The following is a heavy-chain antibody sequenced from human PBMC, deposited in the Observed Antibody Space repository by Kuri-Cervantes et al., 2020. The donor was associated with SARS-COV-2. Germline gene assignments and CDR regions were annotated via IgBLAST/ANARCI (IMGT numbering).Heavy chain of an antibody. D-gene: IGHD2-15*01. CDR3: ARVAVVVVAADWYFDL. Sequence: SETLSLTCTVSGGSISSYYWSWIRQPAGKGLEWIGRIYTSGSTTYNPSLKSRVTMSVDTSKNQFSLKLSSVTAADKAVYYCARVAVVVVAADWYFDLWCRGTLVTVSS. V-gene: IGHV4-4*07. J-gene: IGHJ2*01. CDR1: GGSISSYY. CDR2: IYTSGST.